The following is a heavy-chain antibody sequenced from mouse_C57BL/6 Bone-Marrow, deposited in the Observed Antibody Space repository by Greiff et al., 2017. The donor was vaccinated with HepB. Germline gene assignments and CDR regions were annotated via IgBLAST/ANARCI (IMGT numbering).Heavy chain of an antibody. CDR1: GFTFSSYT. CDR3: ARHYGSSLFAY. J-gene: IGHJ3*01. CDR2: ISGGGGNT. D-gene: IGHD1-1*01. Sequence: EVQVVESGGGLVKPGGSLKLSCAASGFTFSSYTMSWVRQTPEKRLEWVATISGGGGNTYYPDSVKGRFTISRDNAKNTLYLQMSSLRSEDTALYYCARHYGSSLFAYWGQGTLVTVSA. V-gene: IGHV5-9*01.